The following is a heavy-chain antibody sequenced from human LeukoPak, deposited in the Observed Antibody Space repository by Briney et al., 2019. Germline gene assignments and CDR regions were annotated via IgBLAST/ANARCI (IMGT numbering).Heavy chain of an antibody. J-gene: IGHJ4*02. CDR2: IYEGGGR. V-gene: IGHV3-53*01. Sequence: PGGSLRLSCAASEFTVSNSYMTWVRQAPGKGLEWVSVIYEGGGRYYGDSVKGRFTISEDNFENTVYLQMNSLRADDTAVYYCARVDTVSGILVWGQGTLVTVSS. CDR1: EFTVSNSY. CDR3: ARVDTVSGILV. D-gene: IGHD5-18*01.